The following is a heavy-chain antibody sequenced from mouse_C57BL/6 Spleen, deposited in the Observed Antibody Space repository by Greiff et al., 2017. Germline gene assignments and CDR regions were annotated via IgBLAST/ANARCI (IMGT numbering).Heavy chain of an antibody. J-gene: IGHJ4*01. D-gene: IGHD4-1*01. Sequence: VQLQQSGAELVRPGASVTLSCKASGYTFTDYEMHWVKQTPVHGLEWIGAIDPETGGTAYNQKFKGKAILTADKSSSTAYMDLRSLTSEDSAVYYCTKLGLYAMDYWGQGTSVTVSS. CDR2: IDPETGGT. CDR1: GYTFTDYE. V-gene: IGHV1-15*01. CDR3: TKLGLYAMDY.